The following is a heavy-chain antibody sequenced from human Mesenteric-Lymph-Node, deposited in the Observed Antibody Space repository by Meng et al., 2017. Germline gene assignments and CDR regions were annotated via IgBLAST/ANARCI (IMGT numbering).Heavy chain of an antibody. CDR3: ARRRGGSGRDC. Sequence: HLQLPASGPGLGKPSETLSLTSTVSRGSLSSSNYYWDWIRQPPGKGLGGIGSIYHSGSTSYNPSLQSRVTMFVDTSKNQFSLMLTSVTATDTAVYYCARRRGGSGRDCWGQGTLVPVSS. D-gene: IGHD3-10*01. CDR2: IYHSGST. CDR1: RGSLSSSNYY. V-gene: IGHV4-39*01. J-gene: IGHJ4*02.